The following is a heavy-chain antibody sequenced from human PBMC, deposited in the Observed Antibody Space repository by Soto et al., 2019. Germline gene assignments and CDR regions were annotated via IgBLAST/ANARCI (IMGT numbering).Heavy chain of an antibody. CDR3: ARLQAAAGDNDLTFDY. V-gene: IGHV5-10-1*01. J-gene: IGHJ4*02. D-gene: IGHD6-13*01. CDR1: GYSFTSYW. Sequence: EVQLVQSGAEVKKPGESLRISCKGSGYSFTSYWISWVRQMPGKGLEWMGRIDPSDSYTNYSPSSQGPVTISADKAISTAYLQWSSLKASDTAMYYCARLQAAAGDNDLTFDYWGQGTLVTVSS. CDR2: IDPSDSYT.